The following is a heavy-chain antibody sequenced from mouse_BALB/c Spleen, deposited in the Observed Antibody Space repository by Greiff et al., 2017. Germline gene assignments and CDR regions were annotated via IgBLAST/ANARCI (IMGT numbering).Heavy chain of an antibody. CDR2: IYPSDSYT. D-gene: IGHD1-1*01. V-gene: IGHV1-69*02. CDR1: GYTFTSYW. Sequence: VQLQQPGAELVRPGASVKLSCKASGYTFTSYWINWVKQRPGQGLEWIGNIYPSDSYTNYNQKFKDKATLTVDKSSSTAYMQLSSPTSEDSAVYYCTREGTVPLDYWGQGTTLTVSS. CDR3: TREGTVPLDY. J-gene: IGHJ2*01.